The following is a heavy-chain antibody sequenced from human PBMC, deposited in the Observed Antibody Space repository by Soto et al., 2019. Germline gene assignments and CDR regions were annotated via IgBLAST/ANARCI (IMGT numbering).Heavy chain of an antibody. Sequence: QVQLQESGPGRVKPSETLSLTCTASGGSISPCYWSWIRQPPGEGREWLGNSYYSGYTNYNPSLKSRLTISVDTSKNQCSMRLSSVTAADTAVYFCARLIRDASGSYRVDYWGRGTLVTVSS. D-gene: IGHD3-10*01. CDR2: SYYSGYT. CDR3: ARLIRDASGSYRVDY. V-gene: IGHV4-59*08. J-gene: IGHJ4*02. CDR1: GGSISPCY.